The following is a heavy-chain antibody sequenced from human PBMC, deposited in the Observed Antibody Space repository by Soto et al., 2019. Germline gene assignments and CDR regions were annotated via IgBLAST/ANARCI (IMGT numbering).Heavy chain of an antibody. CDR3: ARASRGYSYAHPFDY. CDR2: IYHSGST. D-gene: IGHD5-18*01. Sequence: SETLSLTCAVSGGSISSSNWWSWVRQPPGKGLEWIGEIYHSGSTNYNPSLKSRVTISVDKSENQFSLQLSSVPAADTAVYYCARASRGYSYAHPFDYWGQGTLVTVSS. J-gene: IGHJ4*02. V-gene: IGHV4-4*02. CDR1: GGSISSSNW.